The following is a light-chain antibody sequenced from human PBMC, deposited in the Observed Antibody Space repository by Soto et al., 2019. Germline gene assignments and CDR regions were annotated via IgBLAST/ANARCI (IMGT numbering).Light chain of an antibody. CDR1: NIGSKS. CDR3: QVWDSSSDHLV. V-gene: IGLV3-21*04. Sequence: SYELTQPPSVSVAPGKTARITCGGNNIGSKSVHWYQQKPGQAPVLVINYDSDRPSGIPERFSGSNSGNTATLTISRVEAGDEADYYCQVWDSSSDHLVFGGGTKVTVL. J-gene: IGLJ2*01. CDR2: YDS.